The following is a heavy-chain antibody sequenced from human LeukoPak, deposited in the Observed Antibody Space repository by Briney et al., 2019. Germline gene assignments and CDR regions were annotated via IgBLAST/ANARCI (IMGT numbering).Heavy chain of an antibody. Sequence: GGSLRLSCAASGFTFSSYGMPWVRQAPGKGLEWVAVIWYDGSNKYYADSVKGRFTISRDNPKNTLYLQMNSLRAEDTAVYYCARDEGYYYYGMDVWGQGTTVTVSS. CDR2: IWYDGSNK. J-gene: IGHJ6*02. V-gene: IGHV3-33*01. CDR3: ARDEGYYYYGMDV. CDR1: GFTFSSYG.